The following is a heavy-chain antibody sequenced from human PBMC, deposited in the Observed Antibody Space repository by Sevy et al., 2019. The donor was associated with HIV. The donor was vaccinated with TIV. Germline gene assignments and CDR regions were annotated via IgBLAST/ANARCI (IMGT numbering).Heavy chain of an antibody. J-gene: IGHJ4*02. Sequence: ASVKVSCKVFGYTLSELSMHWVRQTPGKGLEWMGSFDPEDGETIYAQKFQGRVAMTEDTSTDTAYMELRSLRSEDTAVFYCAITKDYYDHSVYPFDYWGQGTLVTVSS. CDR2: FDPEDGET. V-gene: IGHV1-24*01. CDR3: AITKDYYDHSVYPFDY. D-gene: IGHD3-22*01. CDR1: GYTLSELS.